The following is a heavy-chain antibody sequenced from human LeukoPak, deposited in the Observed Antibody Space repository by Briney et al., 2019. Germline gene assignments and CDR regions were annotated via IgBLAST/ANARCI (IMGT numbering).Heavy chain of an antibody. D-gene: IGHD2/OR15-2a*01. CDR3: ARDRSMYAGDVFDI. CDR2: ISGSAFSGRAGGT. V-gene: IGHV3-23*01. CDR1: GFTFNNYA. Sequence: PGGSLRLSCAASGFTFNNYAMSWVRQAPGKGLEWVSAISGSAFSGRAGGTYYADSVKGRFTISRDNSKNILYLQMNSLRAEDTAVYYCARDRSMYAGDVFDIWGQGTMVTVSS. J-gene: IGHJ3*02.